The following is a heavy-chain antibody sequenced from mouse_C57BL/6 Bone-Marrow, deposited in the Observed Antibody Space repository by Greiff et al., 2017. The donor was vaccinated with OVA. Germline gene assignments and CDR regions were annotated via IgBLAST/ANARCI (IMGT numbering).Heavy chain of an antibody. J-gene: IGHJ3*01. CDR2: IYPRSGNT. CDR3: VDGSSPY. CDR1: GYTFTSYG. Sequence: VQLQQSGAELARPGASVKLSCKASGYTFTSYGISWVKQRTGQGLEWIGEIYPRSGNTYYNEKFKGKATLTAGKSSSTAYMELRSLTSEDSAVYFCVDGSSPYWGQGTLVTVSA. V-gene: IGHV1-81*01. D-gene: IGHD1-1*01.